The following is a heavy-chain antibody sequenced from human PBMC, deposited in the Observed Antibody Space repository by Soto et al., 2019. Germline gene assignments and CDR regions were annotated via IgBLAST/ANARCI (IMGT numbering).Heavy chain of an antibody. Sequence: QVQLVESGGGVVQPGRSLRLSCAASGFPFSMYGMHCVRQAPGKGLEWVAVISHDGSKKYYGDSVKGRFTMSRDNSKKTLYLQMSSLRAEDTAVYYCAKDRTQLWLYYYYMDVWGKGTTVTVSS. V-gene: IGHV3-30*18. D-gene: IGHD5-18*01. CDR3: AKDRTQLWLYYYYMDV. J-gene: IGHJ6*03. CDR1: GFPFSMYG. CDR2: ISHDGSKK.